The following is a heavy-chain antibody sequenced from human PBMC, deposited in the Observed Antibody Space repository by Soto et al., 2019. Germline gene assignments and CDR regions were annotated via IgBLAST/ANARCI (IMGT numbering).Heavy chain of an antibody. J-gene: IGHJ2*01. Sequence: SVKVSCKASGYTFTGYSRHSVRQAPGQGLEWMGRINPNSGGTNYAQKFQDWVTMTSDTSISTVYMELSRLTSDDTAVYYCAREISSGYYKYWYLDFWGRGTLVTVSS. V-gene: IGHV1-2*04. CDR3: AREISSGYYKYWYLDF. CDR2: INPNSGGT. CDR1: GYTFTGYS. D-gene: IGHD3-22*01.